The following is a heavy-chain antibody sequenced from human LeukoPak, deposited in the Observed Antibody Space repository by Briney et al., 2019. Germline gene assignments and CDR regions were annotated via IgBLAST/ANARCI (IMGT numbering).Heavy chain of an antibody. CDR3: ARGSNYYYYYYMDV. J-gene: IGHJ6*03. CDR1: GGSISSYY. V-gene: IGHV4-4*07. CDR2: IYTSGST. Sequence: SETLSLTCTVSGGSISSYYWNWIRQPAGKGLEWIGRIYTSGSTNYNPSLKSRVTMSVDTSKNQFSLRLSSVTAADTAMYYCARGSNYYYYYYMDVWGKGTTVTVSS.